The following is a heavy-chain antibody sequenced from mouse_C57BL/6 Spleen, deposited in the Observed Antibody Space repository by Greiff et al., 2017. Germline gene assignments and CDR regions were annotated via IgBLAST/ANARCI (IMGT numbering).Heavy chain of an antibody. CDR3: ARNLDNWDSGYFDV. CDR1: GFSLTSYG. V-gene: IGHV2-2*01. Sequence: QVQLKESGPGLVQPSQSLSITCTVSGFSLTSYGVHWVRQSPGKGLEWLGVIWSGGSTDYNAAFISRLSISKDNSKSQVFFKMNSLQADDTAIYYCARNLDNWDSGYFDVWGTGTTVTVSS. D-gene: IGHD4-1*01. CDR2: IWSGGST. J-gene: IGHJ1*03.